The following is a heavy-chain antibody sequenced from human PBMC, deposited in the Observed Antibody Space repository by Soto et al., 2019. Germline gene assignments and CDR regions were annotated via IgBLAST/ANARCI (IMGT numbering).Heavy chain of an antibody. CDR2: INHSGST. V-gene: IGHV4-34*01. J-gene: IGHJ5*01. CDR3: ARRKYNWFDS. CDR1: GGSFSGYY. Sequence: PETLSLTCVVYGGSFSGYYWSWIRQPPGKGLEWIGEINHSGSTNYNPSLKSRVTISVDTSKNQFSLKLSSVTAADTAVYYCARRKYNWFDSWGQGTLVTVSS.